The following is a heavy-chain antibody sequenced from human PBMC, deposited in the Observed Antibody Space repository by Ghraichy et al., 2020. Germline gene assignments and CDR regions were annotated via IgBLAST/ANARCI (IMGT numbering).Heavy chain of an antibody. V-gene: IGHV4-4*07. CDR2: IYTSGST. J-gene: IGHJ4*02. CDR1: GCSISSYY. Sequence: SETLSLTCTVSGCSISSYYWSWIRQPAGKGLEWIGRIYTSGSTNYNPSLKSRVTMSVDTSKNQFSLKLSSVTAADTAVYYCARGGTVVAARGPRFDYWGQGTLVTVSS. D-gene: IGHD2-15*01. CDR3: ARGGTVVAARGPRFDY.